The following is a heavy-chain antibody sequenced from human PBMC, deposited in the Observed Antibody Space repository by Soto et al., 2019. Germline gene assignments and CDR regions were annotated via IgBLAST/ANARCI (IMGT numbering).Heavy chain of an antibody. D-gene: IGHD1-1*01. CDR3: ARTIGTQLVSDGFDV. CDR1: GGAFSSYG. Sequence: QVQLVQSGAEVKKPGSSVKVSCRAAGGAFSSYGFSWVRQAPGQGLEWVGGIVPLYPTTNYAQRFQGRVRITADESTSTAYMEGSSLRSDDTAIYYCARTIGTQLVSDGFDVWGQGTKVTVSS. CDR2: IVPLYPTT. V-gene: IGHV1-69*01. J-gene: IGHJ3*01.